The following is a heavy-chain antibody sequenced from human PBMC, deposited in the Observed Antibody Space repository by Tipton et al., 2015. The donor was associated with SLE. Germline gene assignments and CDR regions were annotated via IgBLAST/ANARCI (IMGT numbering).Heavy chain of an antibody. CDR2: IWNDGSNN. J-gene: IGHJ4*02. CDR3: AREARGFDY. CDR1: GFTSGNSV. Sequence: SLRLSCAASGFTSGNSVIHWVRQAPGKGLEWVAAIWNDGSNNYYADSVKGRFTVSRDNSKNTLFLQMNSLRAEDTAVYYCAREARGFDYWGQGNLVTVSS. V-gene: IGHV3-33*01.